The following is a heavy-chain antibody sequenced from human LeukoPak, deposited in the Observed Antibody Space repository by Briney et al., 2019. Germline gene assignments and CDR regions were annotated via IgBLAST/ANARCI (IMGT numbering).Heavy chain of an antibody. Sequence: SETLSLTCTVSGGSISSYYWSWIRQPPGKGLEWIGYIYYSGSTNYNPSLKSRVTISVDTSKNQFSLKLSSVTAADTAVYYCARVGYCSRTSCHTLDYYGMDVWGRGTTVTVSS. D-gene: IGHD2-2*03. J-gene: IGHJ6*02. CDR3: ARVGYCSRTSCHTLDYYGMDV. V-gene: IGHV4-59*01. CDR2: IYYSGST. CDR1: GGSISSYY.